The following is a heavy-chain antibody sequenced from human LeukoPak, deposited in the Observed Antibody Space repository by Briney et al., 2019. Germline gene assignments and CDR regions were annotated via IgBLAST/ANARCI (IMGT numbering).Heavy chain of an antibody. CDR2: IYYSGST. Sequence: PSETLSLTCTVSGGSISSTSYYWGWIRQPPGKGLEWIGNIYYSGSTYYNPSLKCRVTISVDTSKNQFSLKLSSVTAADTAVYYCARGPRWSFDYWGQGTLVIVSS. J-gene: IGHJ4*02. CDR3: ARGPRWSFDY. D-gene: IGHD2-15*01. V-gene: IGHV4-39*07. CDR1: GGSISSTSYY.